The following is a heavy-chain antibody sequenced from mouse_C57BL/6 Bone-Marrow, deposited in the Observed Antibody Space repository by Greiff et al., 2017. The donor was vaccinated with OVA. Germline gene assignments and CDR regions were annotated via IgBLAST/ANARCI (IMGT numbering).Heavy chain of an antibody. V-gene: IGHV3-6*01. CDR1: GYSITSGYY. J-gene: IGHJ3*01. CDR2: ISYDGSN. CDR3: ARSYYGSSYWFAY. D-gene: IGHD1-1*01. Sequence: EVQLMESGPGLVKPSQSLSLTCSVTGYSITSGYYWNWIRQFPGNKLEWMGYISYDGSNNYNPSLKNRISITRDTSKNQFFLKLNSVTTEDTATXYCARSYYGSSYWFAYWGQGTLVTVSA.